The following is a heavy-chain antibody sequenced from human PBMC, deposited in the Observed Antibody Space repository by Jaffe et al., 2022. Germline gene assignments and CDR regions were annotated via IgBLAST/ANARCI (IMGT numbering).Heavy chain of an antibody. Sequence: QVQLQESGPGLVKPSETLSLTCAVSGYSISSGYYWGWIRQPPGKGLEWIGSIYHSGSTYYNPSLKSRVTISVDTSKNQFSLKLSSVTAADTAVYYCARHRRGGITMVRGASQFDYWGQGTLVTVSS. D-gene: IGHD3-10*01. J-gene: IGHJ4*02. CDR1: GYSISSGYY. CDR2: IYHSGST. V-gene: IGHV4-38-2*01. CDR3: ARHRRGGITMVRGASQFDY.